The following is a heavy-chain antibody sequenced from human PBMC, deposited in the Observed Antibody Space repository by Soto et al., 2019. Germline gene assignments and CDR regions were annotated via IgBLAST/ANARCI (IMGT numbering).Heavy chain of an antibody. Sequence: EVQLLESGGGLVQPGGSLRLSCAASEFTFSTYAMSWVRQAPGKGLEWVSTITSGAGSIFYADSVKGRFTISRDNSKNTXXLPMNSLRADDTAVYYCAKGSCSGGSCYAGRYFDLWGRGTLVTVSS. J-gene: IGHJ2*01. V-gene: IGHV3-23*01. CDR3: AKGSCSGGSCYAGRYFDL. CDR2: ITSGAGSI. D-gene: IGHD2-15*01. CDR1: EFTFSTYA.